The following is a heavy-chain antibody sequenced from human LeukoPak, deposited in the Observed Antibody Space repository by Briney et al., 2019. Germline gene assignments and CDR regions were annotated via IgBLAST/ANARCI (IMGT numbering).Heavy chain of an antibody. Sequence: SETLSLTCTVSGGSISSSSYYWGWISQPPGKGLEWIGSIYYSGSTYYNPSLKSRVTISVDTSKNQFPLKLSSVTAADTAVCYCARFCGGDCYHLDAFDIWGQGTMVTVSS. J-gene: IGHJ3*02. D-gene: IGHD2-21*02. CDR1: GGSISSSSYY. V-gene: IGHV4-39*01. CDR2: IYYSGST. CDR3: ARFCGGDCYHLDAFDI.